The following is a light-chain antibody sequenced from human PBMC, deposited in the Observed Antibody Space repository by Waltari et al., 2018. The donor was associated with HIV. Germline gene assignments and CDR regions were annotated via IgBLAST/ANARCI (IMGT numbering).Light chain of an antibody. Sequence: QSALTQPASMSGSPGQSITISCAGPTSDIGPSHSVSWYQQHTDRAPKLIIYDVSYRPSGFDSRFSGSKSGNTASLTISDLRSDDEAVYYCSSYTTTFIFGAGTKVDVL. CDR1: TSDIGPSHS. V-gene: IGLV2-14*03. CDR2: DVS. J-gene: IGLJ2*01. CDR3: SSYTTTFI.